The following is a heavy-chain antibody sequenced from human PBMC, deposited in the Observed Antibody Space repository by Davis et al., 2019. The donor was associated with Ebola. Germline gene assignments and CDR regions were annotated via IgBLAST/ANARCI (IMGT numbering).Heavy chain of an antibody. CDR2: VYSSGST. Sequence: PSETLSLTCTVSDDAISSYYWTWIRQPPGKGREWIGYVYSSGSTNYSPSLKSRVTISLDTSKNQFSLKLRSVTAADTAVYHCARGNRVATARGVHYYYYMDVWGKGATVTVSS. CDR1: DDAISSYY. D-gene: IGHD3-10*01. V-gene: IGHV4-59*01. J-gene: IGHJ6*03. CDR3: ARGNRVATARGVHYYYYMDV.